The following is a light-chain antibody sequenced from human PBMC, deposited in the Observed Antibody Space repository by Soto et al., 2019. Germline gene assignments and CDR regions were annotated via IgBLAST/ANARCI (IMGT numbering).Light chain of an antibody. CDR2: EVS. CDR1: SSDVGGYNY. V-gene: IGLV2-14*01. J-gene: IGLJ1*01. CDR3: TSYTSSITYV. Sequence: QSARTQPASASGSPGQSITISCTGTSSDVGGYNYVSWYQQHPVKAPKLMIYEVSNRPSGVSNRFSGSKSGNTASLTISGLQAEDEADYYCTSYTSSITYVFGTGTKLTVL.